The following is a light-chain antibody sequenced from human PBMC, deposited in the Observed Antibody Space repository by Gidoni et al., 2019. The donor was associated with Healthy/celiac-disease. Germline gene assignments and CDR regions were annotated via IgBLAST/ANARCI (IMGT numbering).Light chain of an antibody. CDR2: DAY. CDR3: QQRSNWPPYT. Sequence: EIVFTQSPATLSLSPGERATISCRASQSVSSYLAWYQQKPGQAPRLLIYDAYNSATGIPARFSGSGSGTDFTLPISSLEPEDFAVYYCQQRSNWPPYTFGQGTKLEIK. V-gene: IGKV3-11*01. CDR1: QSVSSY. J-gene: IGKJ2*01.